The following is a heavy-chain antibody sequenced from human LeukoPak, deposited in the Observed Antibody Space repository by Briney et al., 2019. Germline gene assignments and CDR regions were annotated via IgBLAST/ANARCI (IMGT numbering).Heavy chain of an antibody. J-gene: IGHJ5*02. CDR2: ISSSSSYI. CDR1: GFTFSSYS. V-gene: IGHV3-21*01. D-gene: IGHD2-2*01. Sequence: GGSLRLSCAASGFTFSSYSMNWVRQAPGKGLEWVSSISSSSSYIYYADSVKGRFTISRDNAKNSLYLQMNSLRAEDTAVYYCARDLSIVVASGWFDPWGQGTLVTVSS. CDR3: ARDLSIVVASGWFDP.